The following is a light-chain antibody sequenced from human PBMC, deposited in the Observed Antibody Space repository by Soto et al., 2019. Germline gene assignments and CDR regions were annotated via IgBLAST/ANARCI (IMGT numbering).Light chain of an antibody. Sequence: EVVLTQSPGTLSLSPGERATLSCRASQSVSNNYFAWYQQKPGQAPRLLIFGSSDRATGIPDRFSGSGSGTYFTLTISRLEPEDFSVYYCLQYGSSPPYTFGQGTKLEIK. CDR3: LQYGSSPPYT. V-gene: IGKV3-20*01. J-gene: IGKJ2*01. CDR1: QSVSNNY. CDR2: GSS.